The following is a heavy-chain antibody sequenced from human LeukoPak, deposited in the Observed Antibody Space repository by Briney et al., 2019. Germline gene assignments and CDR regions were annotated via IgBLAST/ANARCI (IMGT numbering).Heavy chain of an antibody. D-gene: IGHD6-19*01. CDR2: ISYDGSNK. J-gene: IGHJ4*02. Sequence: GGSLRLSCAASGFTFSSYSMNWVRQAPGKGLEWVAVISYDGSNKYYADSVKGRFTISRDNSKNTLYLQMNRLRAEDTAVYYCAREADGSGWYYFDYWGQGTLVTVSS. CDR3: AREADGSGWYYFDY. CDR1: GFTFSSYS. V-gene: IGHV3-30*03.